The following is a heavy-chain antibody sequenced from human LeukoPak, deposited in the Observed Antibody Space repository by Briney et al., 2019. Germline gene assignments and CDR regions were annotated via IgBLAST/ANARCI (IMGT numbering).Heavy chain of an antibody. D-gene: IGHD3-22*01. V-gene: IGHV1-18*01. Sequence: ASVKVSCKASGYTFTSYGISWARQAPGQGLEWMGWISAYNGNTNYAQKLQGRVTMTTDTSTSTAYMELRSLRSDDTAVYYCARDVPETNYYDSSGYYVRGVFDYWGQGTLVTVSS. CDR3: ARDVPETNYYDSSGYYVRGVFDY. CDR1: GYTFTSYG. CDR2: ISAYNGNT. J-gene: IGHJ4*02.